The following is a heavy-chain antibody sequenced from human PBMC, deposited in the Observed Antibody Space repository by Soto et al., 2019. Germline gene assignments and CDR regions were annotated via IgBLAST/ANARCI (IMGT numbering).Heavy chain of an antibody. J-gene: IGHJ4*02. Sequence: QVQLQQWGAGLLKPSGTLSLTCAVYGGSFSGYYWSWIRQPPGKGLEWIGEINHSGSTNYNPSLKSRVTISVDTSKNQFSLKLSSVTAADTAVYYCARGKGYSLYYFDYWGQGTLVTVSS. CDR1: GGSFSGYY. CDR3: ARGKGYSLYYFDY. V-gene: IGHV4-34*01. D-gene: IGHD4-4*01. CDR2: INHSGST.